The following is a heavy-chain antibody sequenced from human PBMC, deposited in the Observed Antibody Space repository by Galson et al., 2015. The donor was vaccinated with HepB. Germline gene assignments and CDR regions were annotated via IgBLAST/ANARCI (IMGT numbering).Heavy chain of an antibody. CDR1: GGTFSSYA. D-gene: IGHD5-24*01. Sequence: SVKVSCKASGGTFSSYAISWVRQAPGQGLEWMGGIIPIFGIANYAQKFQGRVTITADESTSTAYMELSSLRSEDTAVYYCARSRDGYNFSSDAFDIWGQGTMVTVSS. CDR2: IIPIFGIA. V-gene: IGHV1-69*13. CDR3: ARSRDGYNFSSDAFDI. J-gene: IGHJ3*02.